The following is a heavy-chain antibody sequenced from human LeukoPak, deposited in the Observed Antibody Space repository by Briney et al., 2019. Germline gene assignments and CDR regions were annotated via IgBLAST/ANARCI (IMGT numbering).Heavy chain of an antibody. V-gene: IGHV4-34*01. Sequence: SETLSLTCAVYGGSFSGYYWSWIRQPPGKGLEWIGEINHSGSTNYNPSLKSRVTISVDTSKNQFSLKLSSVTAADTAVYYCARVAHYYDSLGRDYFDYWGQGTLVTVSS. J-gene: IGHJ4*02. CDR2: INHSGST. CDR1: GGSFSGYY. D-gene: IGHD3-22*01. CDR3: ARVAHYYDSLGRDYFDY.